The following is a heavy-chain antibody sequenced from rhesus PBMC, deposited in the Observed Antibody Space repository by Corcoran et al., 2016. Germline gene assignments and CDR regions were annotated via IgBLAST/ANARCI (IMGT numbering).Heavy chain of an antibody. CDR2: IYGSGGSN. D-gene: IGHD3-9*01. J-gene: IGHJ4*01. CDR1: GYSSSSGYY. V-gene: IGHV4S14*01. Sequence: QVQLQESGPGLVKPSETLSLTCAVSGYSSSSGYYWNWLRQPPGKGLEWFGSIYGSGGSNYLNPSLKSRVTLSVDTSKNQFSLKVSSVTAADTAVYYCARNNHYHTYFDYWGQGVLVTVSS. CDR3: ARNNHYHTYFDY.